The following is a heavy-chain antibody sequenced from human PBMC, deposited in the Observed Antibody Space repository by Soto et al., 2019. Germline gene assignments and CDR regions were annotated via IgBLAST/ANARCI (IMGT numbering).Heavy chain of an antibody. J-gene: IGHJ4*02. V-gene: IGHV1-69*13. CDR1: GGTFSSYA. CDR2: IIPIFGTA. Sequence: ASVKVSCKASGGTFSSYAISWVRQAPGQGLEWMGGIIPIFGTANYAQKIQGRVTITADESTSTAYMEMRSLRSDDTAVYYCARDQGYCSGGSCYPYYFDYWGQGTLVTVSS. CDR3: ARDQGYCSGGSCYPYYFDY. D-gene: IGHD2-15*01.